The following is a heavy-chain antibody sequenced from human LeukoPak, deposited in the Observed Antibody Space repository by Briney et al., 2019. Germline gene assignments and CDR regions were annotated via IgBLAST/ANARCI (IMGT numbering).Heavy chain of an antibody. D-gene: IGHD6-6*01. CDR1: GFTFSSHA. Sequence: GGSLRLSCAASGFTFSSHAMGWVRQAPGKGLEWVSSINEGGDDIYYADSVKGRFTISRDNSKNTLFLQMNSLRAEDTAVYYCVRGLVGIIHYAMDVWGQGTTVTVSS. CDR2: INEGGDDI. V-gene: IGHV3-23*01. J-gene: IGHJ6*02. CDR3: VRGLVGIIHYAMDV.